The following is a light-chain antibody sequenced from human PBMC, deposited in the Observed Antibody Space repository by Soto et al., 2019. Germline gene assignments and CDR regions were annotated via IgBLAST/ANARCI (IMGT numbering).Light chain of an antibody. J-gene: IGKJ1*01. CDR3: QQRSIWPWT. CDR2: GAS. CDR1: QSVSSSY. Sequence: EIVLTQSPATLSLSPGERATLSCRASQSVSSSYLAWYQQKPGQAPRLLIYGASSRATGIPDRFSGSGSGTDFTLTISRLEPEDFAVYYCQQRSIWPWTFGQGTKVDIK. V-gene: IGKV3D-20*02.